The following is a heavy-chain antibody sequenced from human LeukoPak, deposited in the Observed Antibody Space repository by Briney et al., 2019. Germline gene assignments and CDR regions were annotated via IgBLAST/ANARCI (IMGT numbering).Heavy chain of an antibody. CDR3: ARDPPTVTKGLDI. V-gene: IGHV4-59*11. Sequence: SETLSLTCTVSGDSMNSHYWSWSRQPPGKGLEWIGYISYIGSTDYNPSLKSRVTISVDTSKNQFSLKLSSVTAADTAVYYCARDPPTVTKGLDIWGKGTMVTVSS. D-gene: IGHD4-17*01. J-gene: IGHJ3*02. CDR2: ISYIGST. CDR1: GDSMNSHY.